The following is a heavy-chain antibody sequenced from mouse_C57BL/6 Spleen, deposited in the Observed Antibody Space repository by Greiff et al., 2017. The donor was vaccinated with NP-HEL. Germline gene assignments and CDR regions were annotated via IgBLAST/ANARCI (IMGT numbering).Heavy chain of an antibody. J-gene: IGHJ4*01. D-gene: IGHD1-1*01. CDR1: GFSLTSYG. Sequence: QVQLKESGPGLVQPSQSLSITCTVSGFSLTSYGVHWVRQSPGKGLEWLGVIWRGGSTDYNAAFMSRLSSTKDNSKSQVFFKMNSLQADDTAIYYCATYGRDAMDYWGQGTSVTVSS. CDR3: ATYGRDAMDY. CDR2: IWRGGST. V-gene: IGHV2-5*01.